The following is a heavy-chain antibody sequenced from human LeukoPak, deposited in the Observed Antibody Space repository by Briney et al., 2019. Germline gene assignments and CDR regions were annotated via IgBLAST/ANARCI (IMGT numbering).Heavy chain of an antibody. CDR2: INPSGRI. J-gene: IGHJ6*03. CDR3: ARGRQEVSMIVVVMTAVSYYLDV. CDR1: GGSFSGYY. Sequence: SETLSLTCAVYGGSFSGYYWTWIRQAPGKGLEWIGEINPSGRISYNPSLKSRLTISVDASKNQFSLNLRSLTAADTAVYYCARGRQEVSMIVVVMTAVSYYLDVWGKGTAVTVS. V-gene: IGHV4-34*01. D-gene: IGHD3-22*01.